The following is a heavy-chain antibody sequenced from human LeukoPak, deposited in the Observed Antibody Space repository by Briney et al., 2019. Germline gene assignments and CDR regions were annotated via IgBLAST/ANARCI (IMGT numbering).Heavy chain of an antibody. Sequence: PGGSLRLSCAASGFTFSSYWMSWVRQAPGKGLEWVANIKQDGSEKYYVDSVKGRFTISRDNAKNSLYLQMNSLRAEDTAVYYCARDRYRVVVAAHFDYWGQGTLVTVSS. CDR3: ARDRYRVVVAAHFDY. V-gene: IGHV3-7*03. D-gene: IGHD2-15*01. J-gene: IGHJ4*02. CDR1: GFTFSSYW. CDR2: IKQDGSEK.